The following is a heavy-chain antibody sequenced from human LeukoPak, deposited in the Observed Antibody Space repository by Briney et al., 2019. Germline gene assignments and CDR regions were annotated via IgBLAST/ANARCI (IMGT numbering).Heavy chain of an antibody. CDR1: GYTFTSYD. D-gene: IGHD3-3*01. CDR3: ARAGQGYDFWSGYYQYNWSDP. CDR2: MNPNSGDT. J-gene: IGHJ5*02. V-gene: IGHV1-8*01. Sequence: ASVKVSCKASGYTFTSYDINWVRQATGQGLEWMGWMNPNSGDTGYAQKFQGRVTMTRNTSISTAYMELSSLRSEDTAVYYCARAGQGYDFWSGYYQYNWSDPWGQGTLVTVSS.